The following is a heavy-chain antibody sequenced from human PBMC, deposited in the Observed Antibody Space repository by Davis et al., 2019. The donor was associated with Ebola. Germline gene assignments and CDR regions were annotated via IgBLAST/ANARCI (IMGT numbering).Heavy chain of an antibody. Sequence: PGGSLRLSCAASGFTFSSYSMNWVRQAPGKGLEWVSSISSSSSYIYYADSVKGRFTISRDNAKNSLYLQMNSLRAEDTAVYYCARDQYYDFWSGYYPRPYVDYWGQGTLVTVSS. CDR1: GFTFSSYS. V-gene: IGHV3-21*01. CDR3: ARDQYYDFWSGYYPRPYVDY. D-gene: IGHD3-3*01. CDR2: ISSSSSYI. J-gene: IGHJ4*02.